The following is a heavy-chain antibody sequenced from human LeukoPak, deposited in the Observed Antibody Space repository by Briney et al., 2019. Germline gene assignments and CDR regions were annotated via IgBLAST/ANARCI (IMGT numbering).Heavy chain of an antibody. D-gene: IGHD2-2*02. CDR2: IWYDGSNK. J-gene: IGHJ6*02. CDR1: GFTFSSYG. V-gene: IGHV3-33*01. CDR3: AREGGGIVVVPAARPLTDYYYYGMDV. Sequence: GGSLRLPCAASGFTFSSYGMHWVRQAPGKGLEWVAVIWYDGSNKYYADSVKGRFTISRDNSKNTLYLQMNSLRAEDTAVYYCAREGGGIVVVPAARPLTDYYYYGMDVWGQGTTVTVSS.